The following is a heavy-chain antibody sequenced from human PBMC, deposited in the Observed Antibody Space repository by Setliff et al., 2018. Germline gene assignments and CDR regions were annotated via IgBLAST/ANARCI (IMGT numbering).Heavy chain of an antibody. V-gene: IGHV1-18*01. J-gene: IGHJ6*02. CDR3: AKEPAISLTEAIRRTYFDYALDV. D-gene: IGHD5-12*01. Sequence: ASVKVSCKASGYTFTYFGVSWLRLAPGQGLEWMGWISGHNGKTIYAQKFQGRVVMTTDTGSSTAYMELRNLRSDDTAVYYCAKEPAISLTEAIRRTYFDYALDVWAKGPRSPSP. CDR1: GYTFTYFG. CDR2: ISGHNGKT.